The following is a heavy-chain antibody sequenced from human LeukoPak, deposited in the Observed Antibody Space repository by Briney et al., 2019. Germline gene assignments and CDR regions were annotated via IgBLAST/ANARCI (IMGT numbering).Heavy chain of an antibody. D-gene: IGHD2-15*01. CDR3: AREDPYCSGGSCYSIGIDV. Sequence: ASVKVSCKASGYTFTGYYMHWVRQAPGQGLEWMGWINPNSGGTNYAQKFQGRVTMTRDTSISTAYMELSRLRSDDTAVYYCAREDPYCSGGSCYSIGIDVWGKGTTVTISS. J-gene: IGHJ6*04. CDR1: GYTFTGYY. CDR2: INPNSGGT. V-gene: IGHV1-2*02.